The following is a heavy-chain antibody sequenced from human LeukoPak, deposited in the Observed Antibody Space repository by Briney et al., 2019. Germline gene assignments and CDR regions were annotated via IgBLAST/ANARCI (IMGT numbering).Heavy chain of an antibody. V-gene: IGHV4-59*01. CDR1: GGSISSYY. CDR3: AKIVGYGSEYYYYYMDV. D-gene: IGHD3-10*01. Sequence: SETLSLTCTVSGGSISSYYWSWIRQPPGKGLEWIGYIYYSGSTNYNPSLKSRVTISVDTSKNQFSLKLSSVTAADTAVYYCAKIVGYGSEYYYYYMDVWGKGTTVTVSS. CDR2: IYYSGST. J-gene: IGHJ6*03.